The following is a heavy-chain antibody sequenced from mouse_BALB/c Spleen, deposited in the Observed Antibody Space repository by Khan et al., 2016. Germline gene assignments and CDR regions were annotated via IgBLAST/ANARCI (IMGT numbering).Heavy chain of an antibody. Sequence: VQLQQPGAELVRPGALVKLSCKASGFNIKDCYIHWVKQRPEQGLEWIGWIDPENGNTIYGPKFQDKASITADTSSNTAYLQLSSLTSADTAVYYCARGYDGFAYWGPGTLVTVSA. V-gene: IGHV14-1*02. CDR3: ARGYDGFAY. J-gene: IGHJ3*01. D-gene: IGHD2-2*01. CDR2: IDPENGNT. CDR1: GFNIKDCY.